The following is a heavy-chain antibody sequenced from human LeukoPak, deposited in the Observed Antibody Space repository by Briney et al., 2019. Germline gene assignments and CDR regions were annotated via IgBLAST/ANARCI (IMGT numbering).Heavy chain of an antibody. CDR2: ISEDGTKK. D-gene: IGHD4-17*01. V-gene: IGHV3-30-3*01. Sequence: PGRPLRLSCAASGFTFSRYGMHWVRQAPGKGLEWVAVISEDGTKKYYADSGKGRFSISRDNSRSRLYLQMNSLRGEDTAIYYCARDMHGDYANAFDMWGQGTLVTVSS. CDR3: ARDMHGDYANAFDM. CDR1: GFTFSRYG. J-gene: IGHJ3*02.